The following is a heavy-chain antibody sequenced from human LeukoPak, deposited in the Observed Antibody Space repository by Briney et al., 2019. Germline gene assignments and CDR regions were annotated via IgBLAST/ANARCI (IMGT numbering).Heavy chain of an antibody. J-gene: IGHJ3*02. D-gene: IGHD2-2*01. CDR2: IYHSGST. V-gene: IGHV4-30-2*01. CDR1: GGSISSGGYS. CDR3: ARDGGYCSSTSCYARRRRGWANIDI. Sequence: PSETLSLTYAVSGGSISSGGYSWSWIRQPPGKGLEWIGYIYHSGSTYYNPSLKSRVTISVDRSKNQFSLKLSSVTAADTAVYYCARDGGYCSSTSCYARRRRGWANIDIWGQGTMVTVSS.